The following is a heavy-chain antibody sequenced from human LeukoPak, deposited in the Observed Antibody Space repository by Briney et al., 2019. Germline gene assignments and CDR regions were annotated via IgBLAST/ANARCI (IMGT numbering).Heavy chain of an antibody. CDR1: GGTFSSYA. V-gene: IGHV1-69*01. CDR3: ARAYSNLYYFDY. CDR2: IIPIFGTT. Sequence: SVKVSCKASGGTFSSYAISWVRQAPGQGLEWMGGIIPIFGTTNYEQKFQGRVTITADESTSTAYMELSSLRSDDTAVYYCARAYSNLYYFDYWGQGTLLTVSS. J-gene: IGHJ4*02. D-gene: IGHD6-13*01.